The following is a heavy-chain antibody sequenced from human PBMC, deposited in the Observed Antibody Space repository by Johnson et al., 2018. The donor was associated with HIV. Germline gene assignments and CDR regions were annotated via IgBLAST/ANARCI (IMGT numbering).Heavy chain of an antibody. CDR3: AKGENDYGDYGFDAFDI. J-gene: IGHJ3*02. D-gene: IGHD4-17*01. CDR2: ISYDGSNK. CDR1: GFTFSSYG. V-gene: IGHV3-30*18. Sequence: MLLVESGGGVVQPGRSLRLSCAASGFTFSSYGMHWVRQAPGKGLEWVAVISYDGSNKYYADSVKGRFTISRDNSKNTLYLQMNSLRAEDTAVYYCAKGENDYGDYGFDAFDIWGQGTMVTVSS.